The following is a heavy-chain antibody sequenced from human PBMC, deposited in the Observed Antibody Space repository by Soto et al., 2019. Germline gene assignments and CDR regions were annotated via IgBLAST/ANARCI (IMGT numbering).Heavy chain of an antibody. CDR3: VRTSLVVAAATREDY. V-gene: IGHV3-74*01. D-gene: IGHD2-15*01. CDR2: INSDGSST. J-gene: IGHJ4*02. CDR1: GFTFSSYW. Sequence: EVQLVESGGGLVQPGGSLRLSCAASGFTFSSYWMHWVRQAPVKGLVWVSRINSDGSSTSYADSVKGRFAISRDNAKNSLYLQMNILRAEDTAVYYCVRTSLVVAAATREDYWGQGTLGTVSS.